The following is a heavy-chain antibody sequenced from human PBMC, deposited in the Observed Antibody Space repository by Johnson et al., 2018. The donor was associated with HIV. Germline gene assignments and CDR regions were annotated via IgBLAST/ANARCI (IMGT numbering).Heavy chain of an antibody. CDR3: ARVNWNYEAFDI. Sequence: QVQLVESGGGVVQPGRSLRLSCAASGFTFSSYAMHWVRQTPGKGLEWVAVTSNDGSNKYYADSVKGRFTIYRDNFKNTLYLQMNSLRAEDTAVYYCARVNWNYEAFDIWGQGTMVTVSS. D-gene: IGHD1-7*01. CDR1: GFTFSSYA. J-gene: IGHJ3*02. V-gene: IGHV3-30*04. CDR2: TSNDGSNK.